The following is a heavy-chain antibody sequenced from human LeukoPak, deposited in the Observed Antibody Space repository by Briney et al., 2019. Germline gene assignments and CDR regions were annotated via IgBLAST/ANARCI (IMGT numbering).Heavy chain of an antibody. CDR1: GFTVSSNY. V-gene: IGHV3-53*01. CDR3: ARELREHGVFDI. J-gene: IGHJ3*02. CDR2: IYSDGGT. Sequence: GGSLRLSCAASGFTVSSNYMSWVRQAPGKGLEWVSEIYSDGGTYYAASVKGRFSISRDNSKNTVYLQMNSLRAEDTAVYYCARELREHGVFDIWGQGTMVTVSS. D-gene: IGHD1-26*01.